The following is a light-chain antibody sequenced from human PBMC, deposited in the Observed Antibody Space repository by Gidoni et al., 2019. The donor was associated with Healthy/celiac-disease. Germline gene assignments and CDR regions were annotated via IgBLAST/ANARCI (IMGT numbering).Light chain of an antibody. CDR2: GAS. V-gene: IGKV3-15*01. CDR1: QSVSSN. J-gene: IGKJ2*04. CDR3: QQYNNWLMCS. Sequence: EIVMTQSPATLSVSPGERATLSCRASQSVSSNLAWYQQKPGQAPRLLIYGASTRATGIPARFSGSGSGTEFTLTISSLQSEDFAVYYCQQYNNWLMCSVGQGTKMEIK.